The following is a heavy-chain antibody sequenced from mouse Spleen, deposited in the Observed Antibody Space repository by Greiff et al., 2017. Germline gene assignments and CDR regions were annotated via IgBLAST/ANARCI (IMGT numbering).Heavy chain of an antibody. J-gene: IGHJ2*01. V-gene: IGHV2-2*01. D-gene: IGHD4-1*01. Sequence: VMLVESGPGLVQPSQSLSITCTVSGFSLTSYGVHWVRQSPGKGLEWLGVIWSGGSTDYNAAFISRLSISKDNSKSQVFFKMNSLQADDTAIYYCARGNWFFDYWGQGTTLTVSS. CDR1: GFSLTSYG. CDR2: IWSGGST. CDR3: ARGNWFFDY.